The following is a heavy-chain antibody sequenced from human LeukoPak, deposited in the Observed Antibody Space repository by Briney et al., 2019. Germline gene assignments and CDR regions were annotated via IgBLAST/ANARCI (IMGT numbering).Heavy chain of an antibody. J-gene: IGHJ4*02. V-gene: IGHV3-33*01. CDR1: GFTFSSNG. D-gene: IGHD3-9*01. CDR3: ARDGAVLTGYYDY. CDR2: IWYDGSNK. Sequence: SGGSLRLSCAASGFTFSSNGMHWVRQAPGKGLEWVGVIWYDGSNKYYADSVKGRFTISRDNSKNTLYLQMNSLRAEDTAVYYCARDGAVLTGYYDYWGQGTLVTVSS.